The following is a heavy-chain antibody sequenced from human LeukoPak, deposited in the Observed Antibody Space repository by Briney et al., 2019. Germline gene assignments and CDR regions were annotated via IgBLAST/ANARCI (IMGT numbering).Heavy chain of an antibody. V-gene: IGHV3-23*01. Sequence: SGGSLRLSCAASGFTFSSYAMSWVRRAPGKGLEWVSAISGSGGSTYYADSVKGRFTISRDNSKNTLYLQMNSLRAEDTAVYYCAKKVDCSSTSCYGPWFDPWGQGTLVTVSS. J-gene: IGHJ5*02. CDR2: ISGSGGST. CDR3: AKKVDCSSTSCYGPWFDP. CDR1: GFTFSSYA. D-gene: IGHD2-2*01.